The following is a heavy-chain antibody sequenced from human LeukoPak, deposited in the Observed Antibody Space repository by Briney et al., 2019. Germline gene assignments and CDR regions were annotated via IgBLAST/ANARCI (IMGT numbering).Heavy chain of an antibody. CDR1: GFTFSSYG. V-gene: IGHV3-30*02. CDR2: IRYDGSNK. CDR3: ARVQGYCSSTSCYFDY. D-gene: IGHD2-2*01. J-gene: IGHJ4*02. Sequence: SGGSLRLSCAASGFTFSSYGMHWVRQAPGKGLEWVAFIRYDGSNKYYADSVKGRFTISRDNAKNSLYLQMNSLRAEDTALYYCARVQGYCSSTSCYFDYWGQGTLVTVSS.